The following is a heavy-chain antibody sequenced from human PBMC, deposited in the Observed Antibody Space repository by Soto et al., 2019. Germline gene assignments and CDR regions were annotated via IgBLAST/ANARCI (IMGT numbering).Heavy chain of an antibody. J-gene: IGHJ4*02. V-gene: IGHV3-30*18. CDR2: MSYDGTKQ. CDR1: GFTFSTCG. Sequence: GGSLRLSCAASGFTFSTCGMHWVRQAPGKGLEWVAAMSYDGTKQYYVDSVKGRFTISRDNSRNTLFLQLNSLRDEDTAVYYCAKEYGSTWIDHWGQGTPVTVSS. D-gene: IGHD6-13*01. CDR3: AKEYGSTWIDH.